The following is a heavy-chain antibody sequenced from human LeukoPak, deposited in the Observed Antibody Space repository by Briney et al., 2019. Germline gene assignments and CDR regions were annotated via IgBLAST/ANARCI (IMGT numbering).Heavy chain of an antibody. Sequence: YPGGSLRLSCVAYGFAFSSFSMSWVRQAPGTGLGWDSGLTGSGSTYHADSVKGRFTISRDNSKNTLSLQMNSLRAEDTAVYYCAKMKGWRLYDYCMDVWGKGTTVTVSS. CDR1: GFAFSSFS. J-gene: IGHJ6*03. V-gene: IGHV3-23*01. CDR2: LTGSGST. CDR3: AKMKGWRLYDYCMDV. D-gene: IGHD2-15*01.